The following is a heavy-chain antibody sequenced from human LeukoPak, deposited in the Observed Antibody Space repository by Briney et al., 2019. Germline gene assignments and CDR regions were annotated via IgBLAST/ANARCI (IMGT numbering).Heavy chain of an antibody. J-gene: IGHJ4*02. CDR2: ISGSGGST. Sequence: PGGSLRLSCAASGFTFSSYAMSWVRQAPGKGLEWVSAISGSGGSTYYADSVKGRFTISRDNSKNTLYLQMNSLRAEDTAVYYCAKDPHIVVVTAKLYWGQGTLVTVSS. CDR3: AKDPHIVVVTAKLY. V-gene: IGHV3-23*01. D-gene: IGHD2-21*02. CDR1: GFTFSSYA.